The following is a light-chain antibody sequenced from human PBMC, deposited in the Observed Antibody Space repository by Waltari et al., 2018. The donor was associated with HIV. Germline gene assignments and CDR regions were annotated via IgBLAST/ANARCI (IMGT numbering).Light chain of an antibody. Sequence: SVLTQPPSASGTPGQRVTISCSGSSSNIGVTYVSWYQQLPGTTPKLLSQRNNQRPSGDPDRFSGSKSGTSASLAISGLRSEDEADYYCASWDDSLSGLVFGGGTKLTVL. CDR1: SSNIGVTY. CDR2: RNN. V-gene: IGLV1-47*01. J-gene: IGLJ2*01. CDR3: ASWDDSLSGLV.